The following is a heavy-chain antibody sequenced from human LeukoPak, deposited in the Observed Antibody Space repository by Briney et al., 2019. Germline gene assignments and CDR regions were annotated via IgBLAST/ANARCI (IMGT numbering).Heavy chain of an antibody. J-gene: IGHJ4*02. V-gene: IGHV4-59*08. CDR1: GGSISSYY. D-gene: IGHD1-1*01. CDR3: EGADREEAYNHRIDY. Sequence: SETLSLTCTVSGGSISSYYWSWIRQPPGKGLEWIGYIYYSGSTNYNPSLKSRVTISVDTSKNQFSLKVTSVTAADTAVNYCEGADREEAYNHRIDYWGQGTLVTVSS. CDR2: IYYSGST.